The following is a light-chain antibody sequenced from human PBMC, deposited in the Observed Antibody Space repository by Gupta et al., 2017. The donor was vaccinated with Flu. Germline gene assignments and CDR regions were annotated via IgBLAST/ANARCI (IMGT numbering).Light chain of an antibody. Sequence: PSTLSASVGDRVTITCRASPSISTWLAWYQQKPGKAPKLLIYKASTLQGGVSSRFSGSGSGTEFTLTISSLQPDDFATYYCQQYNSYPITFGQGTRLEMK. J-gene: IGKJ5*01. V-gene: IGKV1-5*03. CDR3: QQYNSYPIT. CDR1: PSISTW. CDR2: KAS.